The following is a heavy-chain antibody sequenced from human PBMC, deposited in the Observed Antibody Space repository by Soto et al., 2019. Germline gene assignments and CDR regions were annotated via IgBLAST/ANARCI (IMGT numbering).Heavy chain of an antibody. D-gene: IGHD1-1*01. CDR3: AKETGTLAFDI. CDR2: ISSSSSTI. CDR1: GFTFSSYA. Sequence: PGGSLRLSCAASGFTFSSYAMHWVRQAPGKGLEWVSYISSSSSTIYYADSVKGRFTISRDNSKNTLYLQMNSLRAEDTAVYYCAKETGTLAFDIWGQGTMVTVSS. V-gene: IGHV3-48*01. J-gene: IGHJ3*02.